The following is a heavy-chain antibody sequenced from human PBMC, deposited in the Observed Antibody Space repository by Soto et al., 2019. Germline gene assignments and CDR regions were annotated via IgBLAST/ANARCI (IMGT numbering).Heavy chain of an antibody. V-gene: IGHV4-30-4*01. CDR3: ARSFRGLLRFLEWSPGHNDAFDI. Sequence: PSETLSLTCTVSGGSISSGDYYWSWIRQPPGKGLEWIGYIYYSGSTYYSPSLKSRVTISVDTSKNQFSLKLSSVTAADTAVYYCARSFRGLLRFLEWSPGHNDAFDIWGQGTMVTVSS. CDR1: GGSISSGDYY. D-gene: IGHD3-3*01. CDR2: IYYSGST. J-gene: IGHJ3*02.